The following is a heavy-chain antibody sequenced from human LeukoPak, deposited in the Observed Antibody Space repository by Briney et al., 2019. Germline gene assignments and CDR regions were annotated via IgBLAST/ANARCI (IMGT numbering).Heavy chain of an antibody. Sequence: ASVKASCKASGYTFTSYGISCVRQAPGQGLEWMGWISAYNGNTDYAQKLQGRVTMTTNTSTSTAYMELRSLRSDDTAVYYCARVTQTEYDFDYWGQGTLVTVSS. J-gene: IGHJ4*02. CDR1: GYTFTSYG. V-gene: IGHV1-18*01. D-gene: IGHD3-3*01. CDR3: ARVTQTEYDFDY. CDR2: ISAYNGNT.